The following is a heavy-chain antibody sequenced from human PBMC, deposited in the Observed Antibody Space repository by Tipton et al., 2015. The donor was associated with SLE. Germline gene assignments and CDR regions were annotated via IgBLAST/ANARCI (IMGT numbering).Heavy chain of an antibody. J-gene: IGHJ4*02. CDR3: ARAVGGTSGSLGW. CDR2: LDYGGST. V-gene: IGHV4-39*07. D-gene: IGHD2-8*01. CDR1: GGSIRSSTYY. Sequence: LRLSCTVSGGSIRSSTYYWGWIRQPPGKGLEWIGSLDYGGSTYYNPSLKIRINISVDTAKNQFSLKLSSVTAADTAVYYCARAVGGTSGSLGWWGVGTLVTVSA.